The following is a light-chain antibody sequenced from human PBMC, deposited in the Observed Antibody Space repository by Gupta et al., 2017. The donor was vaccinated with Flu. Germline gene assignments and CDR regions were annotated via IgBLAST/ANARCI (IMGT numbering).Light chain of an antibody. CDR1: ETINTY. CDR3: QQYGSSPAT. V-gene: IGKV3-20*01. Sequence: EIVLTQSPGTLSLSPGDRASLSSRATETINTYVAWYQQRPGRAPRILIPLASSRDTGVPERFSGSGCGTDFTLSISSLEPEDFAVYFCQQYGSSPATFGQGTQVELK. J-gene: IGKJ1*01. CDR2: LAS.